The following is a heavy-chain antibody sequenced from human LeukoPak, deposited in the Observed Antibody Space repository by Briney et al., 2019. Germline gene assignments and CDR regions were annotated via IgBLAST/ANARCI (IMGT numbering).Heavy chain of an antibody. V-gene: IGHV1-69*04. Sequence: GASVKVSCKASGGTFNNYAINWVRQAPGQGLEWVGRIIPVLGIGNYAQGFQGRVTITADKSTSTAYMDLSSLRSEDTAVYYCTRDRIGTYSNYLFDHWGQGTLVTVSS. CDR2: IIPVLGIG. CDR3: TRDRIGTYSNYLFDH. CDR1: GGTFNNYA. D-gene: IGHD4-11*01. J-gene: IGHJ4*02.